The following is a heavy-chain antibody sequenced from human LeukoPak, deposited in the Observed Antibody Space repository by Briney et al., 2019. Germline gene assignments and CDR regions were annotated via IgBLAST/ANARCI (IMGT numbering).Heavy chain of an antibody. D-gene: IGHD3-22*01. CDR3: ARDTYPYYYDSSGSGHDY. CDR1: GYTFTSYY. J-gene: IGHJ4*02. CDR2: INPSGGST. Sequence: ASVKVSCKASGYTFTSYYMHWVRQAPGQGLEWMGMINPSGGSTSYAQKFQGRVTMTRDTSTSTVYMELSSLRSEDTAVYYCARDTYPYYYDSSGSGHDYWGQGTLVTVSS. V-gene: IGHV1-46*01.